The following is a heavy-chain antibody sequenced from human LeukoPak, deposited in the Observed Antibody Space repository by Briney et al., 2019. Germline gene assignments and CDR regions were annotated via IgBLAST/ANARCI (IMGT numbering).Heavy chain of an antibody. CDR3: ARDKAPPYYYDSSGLDY. J-gene: IGHJ4*02. Sequence: PSETLSLTCTVSGYSISSGYYWGWIRQPPGKGLEWIGSIYHSGRTSYNPSLKSRVTISVDTSKNQFSLKLSSVTAADTAVYYCARDKAPPYYYDSSGLDYWGQGTLVTVSS. V-gene: IGHV4-38-2*02. CDR1: GYSISSGYY. D-gene: IGHD3-22*01. CDR2: IYHSGRT.